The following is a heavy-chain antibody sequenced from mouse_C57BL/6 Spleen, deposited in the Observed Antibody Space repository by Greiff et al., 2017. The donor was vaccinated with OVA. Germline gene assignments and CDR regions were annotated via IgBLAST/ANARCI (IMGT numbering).Heavy chain of an antibody. J-gene: IGHJ2*01. V-gene: IGHV5-6*01. CDR3: ARHRGGGYFDY. Sequence: DVQLVESGGDLVKPGGSLKLSCAASGFTFSSYGMSWVRQTPDKRLEWVATISSGGSYTYYPDSVKGRFTISRDNAKNTLYLQMSSLKSEDTAMYYCARHRGGGYFDYWGQGTTLTVSS. CDR1: GFTFSSYG. CDR2: ISSGGSYT.